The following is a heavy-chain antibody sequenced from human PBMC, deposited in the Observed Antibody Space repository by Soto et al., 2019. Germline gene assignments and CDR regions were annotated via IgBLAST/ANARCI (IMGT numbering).Heavy chain of an antibody. D-gene: IGHD3-10*01. J-gene: IGHJ4*02. V-gene: IGHV4-61*01. Sequence: SETLSLTYTVSGGTVSSGSYYWSWIRQPPGKGLEWIGYIYYSGSTYYNPSLKSRVTISVDTSKNQFSLKLTSVTAADTALYYCARRYGWLYFDYWGQGSLVTVSS. CDR2: IYYSGST. CDR1: GGTVSSGSYY. CDR3: ARRYGWLYFDY.